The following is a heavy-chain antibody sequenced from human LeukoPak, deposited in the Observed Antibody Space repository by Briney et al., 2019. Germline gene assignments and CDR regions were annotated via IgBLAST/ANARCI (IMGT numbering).Heavy chain of an antibody. Sequence: GGSLRLTCAASGFTVSSTYMSGVRQAPGKGLEWVSVIYSGGSTYYADSVKGRFTISRDNSKNTLYLQMNSLRAEDAAVYYCARDPDGYRQGHHFDYWGQGTLVTVSS. CDR3: ARDPDGYRQGHHFDY. D-gene: IGHD5-18*01. J-gene: IGHJ4*02. CDR2: IYSGGST. V-gene: IGHV3-66*01. CDR1: GFTVSSTY.